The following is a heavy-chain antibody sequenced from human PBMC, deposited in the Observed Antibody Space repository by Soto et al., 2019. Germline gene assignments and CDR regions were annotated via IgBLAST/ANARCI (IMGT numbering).Heavy chain of an antibody. CDR2: INPNSGGT. CDR1: GYTFTGYY. J-gene: IGHJ5*02. CDR3: AILGVYYYDSSGPERWFDP. D-gene: IGHD3-22*01. Sequence: VASVKVSCKASGYTFTGYYMHWVRQAPGQGLEWMGWINPNSGGTNYAQKFQGWVTMTRDTSISTAYMELSRLRSDDTAVYYCAILGVYYYDSSGPERWFDPWGQGTLVTVSS. V-gene: IGHV1-2*04.